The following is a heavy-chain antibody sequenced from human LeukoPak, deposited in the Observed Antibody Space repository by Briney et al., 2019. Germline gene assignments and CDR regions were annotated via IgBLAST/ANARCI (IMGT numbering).Heavy chain of an antibody. J-gene: IGHJ4*02. V-gene: IGHV5-51*01. CDR1: GYSFTSYW. CDR3: ARLRCGSSGGLTYYLDY. D-gene: IGHD3-22*01. Sequence: GESLKISCKGSGYSFTSYWIGWVRQMPGKGLEWMGIIYPGDSDTRYSPSFQGQVTISADKSISTAYLQWSSLKASDTAMYYCARLRCGSSGGLTYYLDYWGQGTLVTVSS. CDR2: IYPGDSDT.